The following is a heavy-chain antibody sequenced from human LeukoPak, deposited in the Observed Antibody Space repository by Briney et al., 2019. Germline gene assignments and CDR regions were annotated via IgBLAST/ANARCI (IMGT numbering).Heavy chain of an antibody. J-gene: IGHJ4*02. CDR3: ARRGYSCLY. CDR1: GGSFSGYY. V-gene: IGHV4-34*01. CDR2: INHSGST. Sequence: SETLSLTCAVYGGSFSGYYWSWIRQPPGKGLEWIGEINHSGSTNYNPSLKSRVTISVDTSKNQFSLKLSSVTAADTAVYYCARRGYSCLYWGQGTLVTVSS. D-gene: IGHD1-26*01.